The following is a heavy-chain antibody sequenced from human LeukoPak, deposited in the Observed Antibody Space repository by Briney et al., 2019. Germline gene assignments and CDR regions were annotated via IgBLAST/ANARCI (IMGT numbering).Heavy chain of an antibody. Sequence: GGSLRLSCAASGFTFSSYAMNWVRQAPGKGLEWVSAIGGIGGTTYYADSVKGRFTISRDNSRNTLYLQMNSLRAEDTAVYYCARGEGYDFWSGYTKEFDYWGQGTLVTVSS. CDR3: ARGEGYDFWSGYTKEFDY. CDR1: GFTFSSYA. J-gene: IGHJ4*02. V-gene: IGHV3-23*01. CDR2: IGGIGGTT. D-gene: IGHD3-3*01.